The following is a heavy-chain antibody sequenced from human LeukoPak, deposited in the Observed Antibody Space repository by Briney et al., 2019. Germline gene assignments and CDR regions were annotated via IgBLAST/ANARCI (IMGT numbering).Heavy chain of an antibody. J-gene: IGHJ4*02. V-gene: IGHV3-21*01. CDR1: GFTFSNFN. CDR2: IRSGSRDI. CDR3: ARAYYYYDSSAFDH. Sequence: GGSLRLSCAASGFTFSNFNMNWVRQAPGKGLEWVPSIRSGSRDIFYADSVKGRFTVSRDNAMSSLYLQMNSLRAEDTAVYYCARAYYYYDSSAFDHWGLGTLVTVSS. D-gene: IGHD3-22*01.